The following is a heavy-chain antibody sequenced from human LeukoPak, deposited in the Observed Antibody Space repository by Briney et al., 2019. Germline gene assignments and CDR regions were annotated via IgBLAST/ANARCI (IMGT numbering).Heavy chain of an antibody. CDR1: GASISSNTYY. J-gene: IGHJ5*02. V-gene: IGHV4-39*01. CDR3: AKHGTMVRGGQGNWFDP. D-gene: IGHD3-10*01. CDR2: IYYSGDT. Sequence: SETLSLTCTVSGASISSNTYYWGWIRQPPGKGLEWIGSIYYSGDTHYNPSLKSRITISVDTSKNQFSLKLNSVTAADTSVYYCAKHGTMVRGGQGNWFDPWGQGTLVTVSS.